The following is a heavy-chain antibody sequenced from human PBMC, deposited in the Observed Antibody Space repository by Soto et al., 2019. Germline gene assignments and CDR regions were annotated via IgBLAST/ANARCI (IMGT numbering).Heavy chain of an antibody. D-gene: IGHD1-26*01. CDR3: ARDYDSGSYHNWFDP. V-gene: IGHV4-59*01. CDR2: IYYSGST. CDR1: GGSISSYY. J-gene: IGHJ5*02. Sequence: PSETLSLTCTVSGGSISSYYWSRIRQPPGKGLEWIGYIYYSGSTNYNPSLKSRVTISVDTSKNQFSLKLSSVTAADTAVYYCARDYDSGSYHNWFDPWGQGTLVTVSS.